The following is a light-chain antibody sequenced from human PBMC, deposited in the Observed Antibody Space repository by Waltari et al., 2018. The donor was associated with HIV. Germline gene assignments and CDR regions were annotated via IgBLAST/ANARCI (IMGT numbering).Light chain of an antibody. V-gene: IGLV3-1*01. CDR3: QAWDSSSWV. J-gene: IGLJ3*02. Sequence: SYELTQPPSLSVSPGQTASITCSGATSEDTYVCWYQQKPGQYPVLVIYQDSKLPSGIPERFSGSNSGNTATLTISGTQAMDEADYYCQAWDSSSWVFGGGTKLTVL. CDR1: TSEDTY. CDR2: QDS.